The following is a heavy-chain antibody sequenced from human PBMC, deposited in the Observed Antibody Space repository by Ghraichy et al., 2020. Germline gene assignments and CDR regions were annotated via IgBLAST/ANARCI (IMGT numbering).Heavy chain of an antibody. CDR3: AKFDGSPRGNDESFDY. V-gene: IGHV3-23*01. D-gene: IGHD1-1*01. CDR2: ISGSGGST. Sequence: GGSLRLSCAASGFTFSSYAMSWVRQAPGKGLEWVSAISGSGGSTYYADSVKGRFTISRDNSKNTLYLQMNSLRAEDTAVYYCAKFDGSPRGNDESFDYWGQGTLVTVSS. J-gene: IGHJ4*02. CDR1: GFTFSSYA.